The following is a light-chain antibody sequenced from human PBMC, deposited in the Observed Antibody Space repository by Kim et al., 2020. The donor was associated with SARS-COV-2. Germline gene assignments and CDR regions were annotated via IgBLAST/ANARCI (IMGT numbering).Light chain of an antibody. J-gene: IGKJ2*01. CDR3: QQSGDSPYV. CDR1: QNIGIN. Sequence: ETMMTQSPAALSVSPGERATLSCRASQNIGINVAWYQQKPGQAPRLLVYGASSRATGISGRCSGSGSGTDFTLTISSLQSEDLAVYYCQQSGDSPYVFGQGTKLEIK. CDR2: GAS. V-gene: IGKV3-15*01.